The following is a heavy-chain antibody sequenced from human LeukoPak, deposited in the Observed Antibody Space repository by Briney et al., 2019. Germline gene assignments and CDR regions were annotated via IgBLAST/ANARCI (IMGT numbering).Heavy chain of an antibody. CDR2: IYSGGST. CDR1: GFTVSSNY. D-gene: IGHD3-10*01. J-gene: IGHJ6*03. V-gene: IGHV3-53*01. CDR3: ARAPYGNYYYYYMDV. Sequence: GGSLRLSCAASGFTVSSNYMSWVRQAPGKGLEWVSIIYSGGSTYYADSVQGRFTISRDNSKNTLYLQMNSLRAEDTAVYYCARAPYGNYYYYYMDVWGKGTTVTVSS.